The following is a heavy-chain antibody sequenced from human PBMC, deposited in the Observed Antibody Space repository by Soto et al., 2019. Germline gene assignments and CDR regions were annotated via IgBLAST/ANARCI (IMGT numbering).Heavy chain of an antibody. J-gene: IGHJ3*02. Sequence: SETLSLTCTVSGGPVRDAYSYWTWIRQPPGKGLEWMGYLSYTGITYYNPSLRNRATISVDESSNHLSLRLSSVTAADTAVYYCARELEGGVFNIWGRGTLVTVSS. V-gene: IGHV4-30-4*01. D-gene: IGHD2-8*02. CDR3: ARELEGGVFNI. CDR2: LSYTGIT. CDR1: GGPVRDAYSY.